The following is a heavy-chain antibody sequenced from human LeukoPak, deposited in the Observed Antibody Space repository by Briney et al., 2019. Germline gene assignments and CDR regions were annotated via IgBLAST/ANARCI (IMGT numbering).Heavy chain of an antibody. CDR3: AKDVPTAYFDY. Sequence: PGGSLRLSCAASGFIFNNYGMHWVRQAPGKGLEWVAFIRYDGSSKYYADSVKGRFTISRDNSKNTLHLQMNSLRAEDTAVYYCAKDVPTAYFDYWGQGALVTVS. V-gene: IGHV3-30*02. J-gene: IGHJ4*02. CDR1: GFIFNNYG. D-gene: IGHD1-1*01. CDR2: IRYDGSSK.